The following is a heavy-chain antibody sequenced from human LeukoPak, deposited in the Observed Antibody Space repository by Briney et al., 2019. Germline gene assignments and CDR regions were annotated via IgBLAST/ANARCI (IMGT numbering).Heavy chain of an antibody. J-gene: IGHJ3*02. D-gene: IGHD6-6*01. CDR2: INHSGTT. V-gene: IGHV4-34*01. CDR1: GGSFSGYY. Sequence: SETLSLTCAVYGGSFSGYYWSWIRQPPGKGLEWIGEINHSGTTYYSPSLKSRVTISVDTSKNQFSLRLRSVTAADTAVYYCAREGKPEYSSSSYAFDIWGQGTMVTVSS. CDR3: AREGKPEYSSSSYAFDI.